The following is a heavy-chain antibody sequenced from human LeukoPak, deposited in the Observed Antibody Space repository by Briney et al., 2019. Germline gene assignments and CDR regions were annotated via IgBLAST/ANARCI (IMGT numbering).Heavy chain of an antibody. D-gene: IGHD5-24*01. Sequence: GRSLRLSCAASGFTFDDYAMHWVRQAPGKGLEWVSGISWNSGSIGYADSVKGRFTISRDDAKNSLYLQMNSLRAEDMALYYCAKDKRAEMATISIDYWGQGTLVTVSS. V-gene: IGHV3-9*03. J-gene: IGHJ4*02. CDR2: ISWNSGSI. CDR1: GFTFDDYA. CDR3: AKDKRAEMATISIDY.